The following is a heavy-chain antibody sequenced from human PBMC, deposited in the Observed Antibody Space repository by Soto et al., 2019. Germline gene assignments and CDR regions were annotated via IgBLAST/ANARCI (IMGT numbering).Heavy chain of an antibody. V-gene: IGHV1-69*13. Sequence: SVKVSCKASGGTFSSYAISWVRQAPGQGLEWMGGIIPIFGTANYAQKFQGRVTITADESTSTAYMELSSLRSEDTAVYYCATDPAYYYGPGNQNYLPVRVVWG. CDR3: ATDPAYYYGPGNQNYLPVRVV. CDR1: GGTFSSYA. D-gene: IGHD3-10*01. J-gene: IGHJ6*02. CDR2: IIPIFGTA.